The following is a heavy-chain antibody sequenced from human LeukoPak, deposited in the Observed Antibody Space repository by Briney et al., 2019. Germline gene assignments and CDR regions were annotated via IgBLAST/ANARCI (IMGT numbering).Heavy chain of an antibody. V-gene: IGHV4-59*01. J-gene: IGHJ2*01. CDR1: GGSINNFY. Sequence: SETVSLTCTVSGGSINNFYWGWIRQPHGRGRVWIGYVHYSGTTNYNTSLKSRVPRSVDTSKNQFSLNVNAVTCANTAVYDCARGGLGYGSPFDLWGRGTLVTFSS. CDR3: ARGGLGYGSPFDL. D-gene: IGHD4-17*01. CDR2: VHYSGTT.